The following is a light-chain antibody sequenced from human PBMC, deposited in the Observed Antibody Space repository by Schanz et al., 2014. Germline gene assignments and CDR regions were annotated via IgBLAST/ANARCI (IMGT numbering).Light chain of an antibody. CDR3: QQSYSTPWT. J-gene: IGKJ1*01. CDR2: DAS. V-gene: IGKV1-13*02. CDR1: QGIASA. Sequence: AIQLTQSPSSLSASVGDRVTITCRAGQGIASALAWYQQKPGKAPRLLIYDASSLDSGAPSRFSGSGSGTDFTLTISSLQREDFATYYCQQSYSTPWTFGQGTKVEIK.